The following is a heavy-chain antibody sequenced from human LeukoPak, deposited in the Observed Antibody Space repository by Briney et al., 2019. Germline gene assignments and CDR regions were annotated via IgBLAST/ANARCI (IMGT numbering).Heavy chain of an antibody. CDR1: GFTFSSYG. J-gene: IGHJ3*02. D-gene: IGHD6-19*01. V-gene: IGHV3-30*02. CDR3: AKALGSDDAFDI. Sequence: PGGSLRLSCAASGFTFSSYGMHWVRQAPGKGLEWVAFIRYDGSNKYYAGSVKGRFTISRDNSKNTLYLQMNSLRAEDTAVYYCAKALGSDDAFDIWGQGTMVTVSS. CDR2: IRYDGSNK.